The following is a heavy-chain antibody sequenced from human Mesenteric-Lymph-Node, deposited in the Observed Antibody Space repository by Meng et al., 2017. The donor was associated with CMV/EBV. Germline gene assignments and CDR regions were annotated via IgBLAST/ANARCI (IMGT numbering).Heavy chain of an antibody. CDR1: GYTFTSYG. V-gene: IGHV1-18*01. CDR2: ISAYNGNT. D-gene: IGHD3-3*01. Sequence: ASVKVSCKASGYTFTSYGISWVRQAPGQGLEWMGWISAYNGNTNYAQKLQGRVTMTTDTSTSTAYMELRSLRSDDTAVYYCARDMKSRKLRFLEWLFEALDPWGQGTLVTVSS. J-gene: IGHJ5*02. CDR3: ARDMKSRKLRFLEWLFEALDP.